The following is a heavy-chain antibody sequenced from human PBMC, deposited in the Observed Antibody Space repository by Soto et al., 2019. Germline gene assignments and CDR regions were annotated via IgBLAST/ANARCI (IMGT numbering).Heavy chain of an antibody. CDR3: ARVVGYSLQIDY. D-gene: IGHD5-18*01. V-gene: IGHV4-30-4*01. CDR1: GGSISSGDYY. J-gene: IGHJ4*02. CDR2: IYYSGST. Sequence: TSETLSLTCTVSGGSISSGDYYWSWIRQPPGKGLEWIGYIYYSGSTYYNPSLKSRVTISVDTSKNQFSLKLSSVTAADTAVYYCARVVGYSLQIDYWGQGTLVTVSS.